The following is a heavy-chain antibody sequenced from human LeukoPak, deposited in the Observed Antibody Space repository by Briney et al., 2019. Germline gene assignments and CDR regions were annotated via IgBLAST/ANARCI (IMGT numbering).Heavy chain of an antibody. J-gene: IGHJ4*02. CDR1: GFTFSSYA. CDR3: ASGTERWLQSHFDY. V-gene: IGHV3-64*01. Sequence: GGSLRLSCAASGFTFSSYAMHWVRQAPGKGLEYVSAISSNGGSTYYANSVKGRFTISRDNSKNTLYLQMVSLRAEDMAVYYCASGTERWLQSHFDYWGQGTLVTVSS. D-gene: IGHD5-24*01. CDR2: ISSNGGST.